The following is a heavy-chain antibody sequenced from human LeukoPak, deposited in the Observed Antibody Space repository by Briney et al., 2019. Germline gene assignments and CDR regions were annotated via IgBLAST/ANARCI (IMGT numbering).Heavy chain of an antibody. CDR3: ARVGTYYDFWSGYYTDGYFDY. CDR1: GYTFTDYY. D-gene: IGHD3-3*01. J-gene: IGHJ4*02. V-gene: IGHV1-2*04. CDR2: INPNSGGT. Sequence: GASVKVSCKASGYTFTDYYMQWVRQAPGQGLEWMGWINPNSGGTHYVQRFQGWVTMTRDTSISTAYMELSRLTSDDTAVYYCARVGTYYDFWSGYYTDGYFDYWGQGTLVTVSS.